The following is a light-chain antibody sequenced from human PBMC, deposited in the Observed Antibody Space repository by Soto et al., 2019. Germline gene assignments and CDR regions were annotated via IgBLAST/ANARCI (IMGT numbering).Light chain of an antibody. Sequence: EIVMTQSPATLSVSPGERATLSCRASQSVSSNLAWYQQKPGQPPRLLIYGASTRATGIPARFSGRGSGTDFTLTISSREPEDFAVYYCQQRSNWPITFGQGTRREFK. CDR3: QQRSNWPIT. V-gene: IGKV3-11*01. CDR2: GAS. CDR1: QSVSSN. J-gene: IGKJ5*01.